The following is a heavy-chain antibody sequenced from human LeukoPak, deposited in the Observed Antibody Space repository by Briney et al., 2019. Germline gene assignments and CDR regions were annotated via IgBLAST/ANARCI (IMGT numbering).Heavy chain of an antibody. Sequence: GGSLRLSCAASGFTFSDYNMDWLRQAPGKGLEWVSYITNSGSTIRYADSVKGRFTISRDNAKNSLYLQMNSLRAEDTAVYYCARSIGLTGGGVDVWGQGTTVTVSS. V-gene: IGHV3-11*01. D-gene: IGHD3-9*01. CDR3: ARSIGLTGGGVDV. CDR1: GFTFSDYN. CDR2: ITNSGSTI. J-gene: IGHJ6*02.